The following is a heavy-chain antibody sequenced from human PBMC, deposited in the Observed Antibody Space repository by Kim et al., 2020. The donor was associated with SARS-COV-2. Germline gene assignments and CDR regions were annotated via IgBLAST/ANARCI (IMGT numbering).Heavy chain of an antibody. CDR2: ISYDGSNK. CDR1: GFTFSSYG. J-gene: IGHJ4*02. Sequence: GGSLRLSCAASGFTFSSYGMHWVRQAPGKGLEWVAVISYDGSNKYYADSVKGRFTISRDNSKNTLYLQMNSLRAEDTAVYYCAKVWGQWLAQGAAHYWGQGTLVTVSS. V-gene: IGHV3-30*18. CDR3: AKVWGQWLAQGAAHY. D-gene: IGHD6-19*01.